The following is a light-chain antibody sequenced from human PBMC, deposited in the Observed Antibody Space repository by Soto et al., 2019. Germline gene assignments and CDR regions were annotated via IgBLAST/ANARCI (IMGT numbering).Light chain of an antibody. V-gene: IGKV3-20*01. Sequence: EIVLTQSPGTLSLSPGERATLSYRASQSVSSSYLAWYQQKPGQAPRLLIYGASSRATGIPDRFSGSGSGTEFTLTISSLQPEEFATYYCQGHSTYPRTFGPWTKVDIK. CDR1: QSVSSSY. CDR3: QGHSTYPRT. CDR2: GAS. J-gene: IGKJ1*01.